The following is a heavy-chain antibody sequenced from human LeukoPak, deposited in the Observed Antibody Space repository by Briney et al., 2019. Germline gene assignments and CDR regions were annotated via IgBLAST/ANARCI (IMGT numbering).Heavy chain of an antibody. D-gene: IGHD1-26*01. CDR2: VRYDGTNN. J-gene: IGHJ4*02. CDR1: GFTFSFNNYG. Sequence: GGSLRLSCAASGFTFSFNNYGMHWVRQAPSKGLEWVAFVRYDGTNNYYSDSLNGRLTVSRDNSKNTVYLQMSSLRTEDTAVYYCAKDYGYSYGYFDHWGQGTLVTVSS. CDR3: AKDYGYSYGYFDH. V-gene: IGHV3-30*02.